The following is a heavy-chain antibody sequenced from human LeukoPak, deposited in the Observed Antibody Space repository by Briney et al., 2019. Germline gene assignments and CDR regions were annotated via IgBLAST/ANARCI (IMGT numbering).Heavy chain of an antibody. D-gene: IGHD1-26*01. CDR3: ASGYYSGTNNWFDP. J-gene: IGHJ5*02. CDR1: GGTFSSYA. Sequence: ASVKVSCKASGGTFSSYAISWVRQAPGQGLEWMGGIIPIFGTANYAQKFQGRVTITADESTSTAYMELSSLRSEDTAVYYCASGYYSGTNNWFDPWGQGTLVTVSS. CDR2: IIPIFGTA. V-gene: IGHV1-69*13.